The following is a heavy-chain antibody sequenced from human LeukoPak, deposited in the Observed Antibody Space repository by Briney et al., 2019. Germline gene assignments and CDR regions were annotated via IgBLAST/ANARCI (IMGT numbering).Heavy chain of an antibody. D-gene: IGHD3-22*01. J-gene: IGHJ3*02. CDR1: GYTFTGYY. Sequence: ASVKVSCKASGYTFTGYYMHWVRQAPGQGLEWMGWINPNSGGTNYAQKFQGRVTMTRDTSISTAYMELSRLRSDDTAVYYCAREYYYDSNYNFAFDIWGQGTMVTVPS. CDR3: AREYYYDSNYNFAFDI. CDR2: INPNSGGT. V-gene: IGHV1-2*02.